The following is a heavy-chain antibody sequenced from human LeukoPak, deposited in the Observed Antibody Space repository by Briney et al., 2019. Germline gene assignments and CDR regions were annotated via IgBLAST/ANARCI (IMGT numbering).Heavy chain of an antibody. CDR3: AKTRPLDSSSWSHGDY. CDR1: GFTLSSYA. Sequence: GGSLRLSCAASGFTLSSYAMSWVRQAPGKGLEWVSAISGSGDSTYYGDSVKGRFTISRDNSKNTLYLQMNSLRAEDTAVYYCAKTRPLDSSSWSHGDYWGQGTLVTVSS. J-gene: IGHJ4*02. D-gene: IGHD6-13*01. V-gene: IGHV3-23*01. CDR2: ISGSGDST.